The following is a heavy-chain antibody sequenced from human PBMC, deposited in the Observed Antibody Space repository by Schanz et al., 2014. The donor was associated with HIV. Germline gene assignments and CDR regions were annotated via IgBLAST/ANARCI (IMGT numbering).Heavy chain of an antibody. J-gene: IGHJ5*02. D-gene: IGHD6-6*01. CDR3: ARDRVSGSSSSSWFDP. CDR1: GFTFDDFA. Sequence: EVQLVESGGGLVQPGRSLRLSCAASGFTFDDFAMHWVRKAPGKGLEWVSSISWNSGIIGYADSVKGRFSISRDNAKNSLYLQIISLTAEDTAMYYCARDRVSGSSSSSWFDPWGQGTLVTVSS. V-gene: IGHV3-9*01. CDR2: ISWNSGII.